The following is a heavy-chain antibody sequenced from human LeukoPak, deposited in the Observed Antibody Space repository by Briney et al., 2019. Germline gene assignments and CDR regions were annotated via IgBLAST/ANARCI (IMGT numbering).Heavy chain of an antibody. V-gene: IGHV3-23*01. CDR1: GFTFTSYS. Sequence: GGSLRLSCAASGFTFTSYSMSWVRQAPGKGLEWVSGTSDRGDYTYYADSVKGRFTISRDNSKNTLYLQMNSLRAEDTAVYYCAKDYSVRAFDIWGQGTMVTVSS. D-gene: IGHD2-15*01. CDR3: AKDYSVRAFDI. J-gene: IGHJ3*02. CDR2: TSDRGDYT.